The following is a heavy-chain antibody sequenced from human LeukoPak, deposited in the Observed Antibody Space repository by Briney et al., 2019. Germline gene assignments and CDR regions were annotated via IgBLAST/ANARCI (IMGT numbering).Heavy chain of an antibody. CDR3: AKEVDCPSDCRCSHS. CDR1: GFTFDRFT. D-gene: IGHD2-21*02. Sequence: PGGSLRLSCAASGFTFDRFTIHWVRQTPGKGLEWVSLINRRGHTFYADSVKGRFTISRDNSRNSVFLQMNSLRPEDTALYHCAKEVDCPSDCRCSHSWCQGTLVTVAS. CDR2: INRRGHT. J-gene: IGHJ4*02. V-gene: IGHV3-43*01.